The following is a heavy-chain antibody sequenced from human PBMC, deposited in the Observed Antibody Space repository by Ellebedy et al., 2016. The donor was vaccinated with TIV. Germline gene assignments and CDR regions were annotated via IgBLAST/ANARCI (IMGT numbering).Heavy chain of an antibody. Sequence: SETLSLXCTVSLGSISSHYWTWIRQPPGQGLEWLGVIYYTGSTSYSPSLTGRVTISIDTPKNQFSLKVTSVTAADTAVYYCAGEFRYDFWRGPLDHWGQGTLVTVSS. CDR3: AGEFRYDFWRGPLDH. J-gene: IGHJ4*02. D-gene: IGHD3-3*01. CDR1: LGSISSHY. CDR2: IYYTGST. V-gene: IGHV4-59*11.